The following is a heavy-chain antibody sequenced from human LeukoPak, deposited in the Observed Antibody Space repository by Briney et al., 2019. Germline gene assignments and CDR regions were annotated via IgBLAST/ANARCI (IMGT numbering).Heavy chain of an antibody. V-gene: IGHV4-4*02. D-gene: IGHD2-15*01. CDR2: IYHSGST. J-gene: IGHJ3*02. CDR1: GGSISSSNW. CDR3: ARESISVVVVAAPHDAFDI. Sequence: PSETLSLTCAVSGGSISSSNWWSWVRQPPGKGLEWIGEIYHSGSTNYNPSLKSRVTISVDKSKNQFSLKLSSVTAADTAVYYCARESISVVVVAAPHDAFDIWGQGTMVTVSS.